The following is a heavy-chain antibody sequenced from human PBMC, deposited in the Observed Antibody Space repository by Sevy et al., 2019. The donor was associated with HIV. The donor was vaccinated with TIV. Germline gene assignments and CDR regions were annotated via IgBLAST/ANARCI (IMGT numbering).Heavy chain of an antibody. J-gene: IGHJ4*02. D-gene: IGHD5-18*01. V-gene: IGHV4-30-4*01. CDR3: ARSENVDSASFDY. Sequence: SETLSLTCSVTGVSLTGADYYWSWVRQAPGKGLEWIAYYFHSGPFYYCPTLKSRFSISVATTLNQFSLKLTAVTAAASAVYYCARSENVDSASFDYWGQGTPVTVSS. CDR1: GVSLTGADYY. CDR2: YFHSGPF.